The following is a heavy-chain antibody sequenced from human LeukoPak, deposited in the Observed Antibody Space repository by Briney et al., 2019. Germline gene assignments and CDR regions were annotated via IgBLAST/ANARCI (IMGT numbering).Heavy chain of an antibody. Sequence: SETLSLTCAVSGGSITDGYWWSWVRQTPGKGLEWIGEVFHSGTTNYNPSLKSRVTISVDTSKNQFSLRLNSVTAADTAVYYCARNAYYSADSWGQGTLVTVSS. CDR2: VFHSGTT. D-gene: IGHD2/OR15-2a*01. CDR1: GGSITDGYW. J-gene: IGHJ4*02. CDR3: ARNAYYSADS. V-gene: IGHV4-4*02.